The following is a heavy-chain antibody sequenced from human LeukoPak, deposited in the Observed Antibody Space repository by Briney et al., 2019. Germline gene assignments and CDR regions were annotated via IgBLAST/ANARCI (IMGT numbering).Heavy chain of an antibody. CDR2: INHSGST. D-gene: IGHD5-24*01. J-gene: IGHJ4*02. CDR1: GVSFSGYY. Sequence: SETLSLTCAVSGVSFSGYYWSWIRQPPGKGLEWIGEINHSGSTNYNPSHKSRVTISVDTSKNQFSLKLSSVTTADTAVYYCASRDGYKKGDYWGQGTLVTVSS. V-gene: IGHV4-34*01. CDR3: ASRDGYKKGDY.